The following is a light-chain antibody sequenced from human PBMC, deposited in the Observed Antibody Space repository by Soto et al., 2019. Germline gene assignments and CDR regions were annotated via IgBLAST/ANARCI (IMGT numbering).Light chain of an antibody. CDR3: QQYNSYWS. V-gene: IGKV1-5*01. Sequence: DIQMTQSPSTLSASVGDRVTITCRASQSISSWLAWYQQKPGKAPKLLIYDASSLESGVPSRFSGSGSGTEFTLTIRSVQHDDFATYYCQQYNSYWSFGQGTKVEIK. CDR2: DAS. J-gene: IGKJ1*01. CDR1: QSISSW.